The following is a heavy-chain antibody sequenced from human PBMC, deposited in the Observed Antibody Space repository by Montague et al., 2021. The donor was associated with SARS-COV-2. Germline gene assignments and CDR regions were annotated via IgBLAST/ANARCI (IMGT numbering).Heavy chain of an antibody. J-gene: IGHJ6*02. CDR2: ISYDGSNK. CDR3: ARAQGGNYYYGMDV. Sequence: SLRLSCAASGFTFSSYAMHWVRQAPGKGLEWVAVISYDGSNKYYADSVKGRFTISRDNSKNTLYVQMNSLRVEDTAVYYCARAQGGNYYYGMDVWGQGTTVTVSS. V-gene: IGHV3-30-3*01. CDR1: GFTFSSYA. D-gene: IGHD3-16*01.